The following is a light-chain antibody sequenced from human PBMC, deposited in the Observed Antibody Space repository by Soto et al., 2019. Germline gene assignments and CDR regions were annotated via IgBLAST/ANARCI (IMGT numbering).Light chain of an antibody. CDR1: QSVSRN. V-gene: IGKV3-15*01. CDR3: QQYNTLPGYT. CDR2: GAS. Sequence: EIVMTQSPATLSVSPGERATLSCRASQSVSRNLAWYQQKPGQAPRLLIYGASTRANGIPARFSGSGSGTEFTLTISSLQSEDFAVYYCQQYNTLPGYTFGQGTKREIK. J-gene: IGKJ2*01.